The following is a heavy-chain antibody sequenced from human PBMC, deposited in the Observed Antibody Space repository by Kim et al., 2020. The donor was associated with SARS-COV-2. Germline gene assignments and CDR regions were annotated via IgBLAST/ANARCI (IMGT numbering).Heavy chain of an antibody. CDR2: ISGSGGST. Sequence: GGSLRLSCAASGFTFSSYAMSWVRQAPGKGLEWVSAISGSGGSTYYADSVKGRFTISRDNSKNTLYLQMNSLRAEDTAVYYCAKDYDFWSGNGAGNWFDPWGQGTLVTVSS. J-gene: IGHJ5*02. D-gene: IGHD3-3*01. CDR1: GFTFSSYA. CDR3: AKDYDFWSGNGAGNWFDP. V-gene: IGHV3-23*01.